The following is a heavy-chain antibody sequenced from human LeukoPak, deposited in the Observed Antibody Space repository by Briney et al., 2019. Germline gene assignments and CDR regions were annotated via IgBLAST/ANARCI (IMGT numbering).Heavy chain of an antibody. CDR2: ISGSTGST. CDR1: GFSFSSYR. Sequence: GGSLRLSCAASGFSFSSYRMNWVRQAPGKGLEWVSAISGSTGSTYYADSVKGRFTISRDSSKNTLYLQMNSLRAEDTAVYYCAKGAAGTGGYYYYYYMDVWGKGTTVTVSS. V-gene: IGHV3-23*01. D-gene: IGHD4-23*01. CDR3: AKGAAGTGGYYYYYYMDV. J-gene: IGHJ6*03.